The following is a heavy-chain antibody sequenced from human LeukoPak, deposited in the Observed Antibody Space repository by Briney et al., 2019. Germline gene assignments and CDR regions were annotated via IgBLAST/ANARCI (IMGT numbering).Heavy chain of an antibody. CDR3: ARGDYGDMNWFDP. J-gene: IGHJ5*02. D-gene: IGHD4-17*01. CDR1: GGSISSYY. V-gene: IGHV4-59*01. Sequence: KPSETLSLTCTVSGGSISSYYWSWIRQPPGQGLEWIGYIYYSGSTNYNPSLKSRVTISVDTSKNQFSLKLSSVTAADTAVYYCARGDYGDMNWFDPWGQGTLVTVSS. CDR2: IYYSGST.